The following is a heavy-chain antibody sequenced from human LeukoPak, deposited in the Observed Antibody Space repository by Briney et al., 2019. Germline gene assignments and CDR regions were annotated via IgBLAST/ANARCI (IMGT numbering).Heavy chain of an antibody. D-gene: IGHD2-15*01. CDR2: IYYSGST. Sequence: SQTLSLTCTVSGGSISSGDYYWSWIRQPPGKGLEWIGYIYYSGSTYYNPSLKSRVTISVDTSKNQFSLKLSSVTAADTAVYYCARGLGFCSGGNCYPSNGVDVWGQGTTVSASS. J-gene: IGHJ6*02. CDR1: GGSISSGDYY. CDR3: ARGLGFCSGGNCYPSNGVDV. V-gene: IGHV4-30-4*08.